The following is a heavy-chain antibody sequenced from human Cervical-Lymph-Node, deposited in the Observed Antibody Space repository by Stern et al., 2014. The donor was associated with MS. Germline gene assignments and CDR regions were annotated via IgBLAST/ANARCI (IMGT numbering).Heavy chain of an antibody. D-gene: IGHD2-21*02. V-gene: IGHV1-69*01. CDR1: GDTFSDHS. J-gene: IGHJ5*01. CDR2: IIPLFGAA. CDR3: ARGAYCGGDCYWGWFDS. Sequence: VQLVESGAEVKRPGSSVTVSCKSSGDTFSDHSISWVRRAPGHGLEWVGGIIPLFGAADYAQMFQGSVSITADESTTTAYMELSSLRSEDTAMYYCARGAYCGGDCYWGWFDSWGQGTLVTVSS.